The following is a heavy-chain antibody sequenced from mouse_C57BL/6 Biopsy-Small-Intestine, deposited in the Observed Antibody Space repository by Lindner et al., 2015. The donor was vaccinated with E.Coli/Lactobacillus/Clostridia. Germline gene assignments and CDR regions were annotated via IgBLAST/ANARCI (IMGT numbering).Heavy chain of an antibody. CDR3: ARNHDKYDSSGYYFDH. CDR1: GYTFTSYY. CDR2: INPSGGST. V-gene: IGHV1S12*01. J-gene: IGHJ4*01. D-gene: IGHD1-1*01. Sequence: SVKVSCKASGYTFTSYYVHWVRQAPGQGLEWMGFINPSGGSTTYAQKFQGRVTMTRDTSTSTVYMELSSLRSEDTAVYYRARNHDKYDSSGYYFDHWGQGTLVTVSS.